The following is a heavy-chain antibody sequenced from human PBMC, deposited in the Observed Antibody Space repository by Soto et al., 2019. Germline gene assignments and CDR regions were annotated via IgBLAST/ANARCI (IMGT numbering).Heavy chain of an antibody. D-gene: IGHD2-21*01. CDR3: ARTRWGYAFDI. CDR1: AGSISGYY. J-gene: IGHJ3*02. CDR2: IYYTGST. V-gene: IGHV4-59*01. Sequence: PSETLSLTCTVSAGSISGYYWTWIRLPPGKGLEWIGYIYYTGSTNYNPSLKSRVTISLDTSKNQFSLLLRSVTAADTAMYYCARTRWGYAFDIWGQGAMITVSS.